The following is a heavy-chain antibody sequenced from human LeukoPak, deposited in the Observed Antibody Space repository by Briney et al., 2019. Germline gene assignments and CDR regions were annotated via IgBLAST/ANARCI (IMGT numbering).Heavy chain of an antibody. J-gene: IGHJ6*03. Sequence: PGGSLRLSCAASGFTFSSYGMHWVRQAPGKGLEWVAFIRYDGSDKYYADSVKGRFTISRDNSKNTLYLQMNSLRAEDTAVYYCAKSVGIYGDYSHYYYMDVWGKGTTVTISS. V-gene: IGHV3-30*02. CDR1: GFTFSSYG. CDR3: AKSVGIYGDYSHYYYMDV. CDR2: IRYDGSDK. D-gene: IGHD4-17*01.